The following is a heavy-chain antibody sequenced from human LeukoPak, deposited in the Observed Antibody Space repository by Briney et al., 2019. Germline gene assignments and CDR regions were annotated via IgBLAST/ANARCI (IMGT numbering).Heavy chain of an antibody. D-gene: IGHD4-11*01. V-gene: IGHV4-38-2*01. CDR2: IYHSGST. CDR1: GYSISSGYY. CDR3: ARADYSKEGYYYMDV. J-gene: IGHJ6*03. Sequence: PSETLSLTCAVSGYSISSGYYWGWIRQPLGKGLEWIGSIYHSGSTYYNPSLKSRVTISVDTSKNQFSLKLSSVTAADTAVYYCARADYSKEGYYYMDVWGKGTTVTVSS.